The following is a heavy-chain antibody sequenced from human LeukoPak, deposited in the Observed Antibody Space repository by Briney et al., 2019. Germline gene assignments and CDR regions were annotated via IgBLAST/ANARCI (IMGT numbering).Heavy chain of an antibody. CDR3: ARVQRAAAAIPGGSYNWFDP. Sequence: GGSLRLSCAASGFTFSSFAINWVRQAPGKGLVWVSRINSDGSSTSHADSVKGRFTISRDNAKNTLYLQMNSLRAEDTAVYYCARVQRAAAAIPGGSYNWFDPWGQGTLVTVSS. CDR2: INSDGSST. J-gene: IGHJ5*02. CDR1: GFTFSSFA. V-gene: IGHV3-74*01. D-gene: IGHD6-13*01.